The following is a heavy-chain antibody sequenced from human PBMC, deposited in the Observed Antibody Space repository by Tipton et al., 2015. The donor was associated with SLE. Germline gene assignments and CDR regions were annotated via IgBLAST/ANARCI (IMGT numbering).Heavy chain of an antibody. V-gene: IGHV4-39*01. CDR3: ARRQEWLFAFDI. J-gene: IGHJ3*02. Sequence: LRLSCTVSGGSISSSSYYWGWIRQPPGKGLEWIGSIYYSGSTYYNPSLKSRVTISVDTSKNQFSLKLSSVTAADTAVYYCARRQEWLFAFDIWGQGTMVTVSS. CDR1: GGSISSSSYY. CDR2: IYYSGST. D-gene: IGHD3-3*01.